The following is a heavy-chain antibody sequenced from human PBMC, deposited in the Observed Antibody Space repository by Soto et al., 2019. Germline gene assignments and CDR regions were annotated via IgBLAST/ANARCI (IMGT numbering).Heavy chain of an antibody. CDR2: IDGSGTTK. V-gene: IGHV3-48*03. CDR3: ARGFGRFNF. CDR1: GFTFNDFE. J-gene: IGHJ4*02. D-gene: IGHD3-10*01. Sequence: EVQLLESGGGLVQPGGSLRLSCGVSGFTFNDFEMNWVRQAPGKGLEWLAYIDGSGTTKKYADSVRGRFTISRDNPNNSLFLQMSSQCAADTAIYYCARGFGRFNFWGQGTLVSVSS.